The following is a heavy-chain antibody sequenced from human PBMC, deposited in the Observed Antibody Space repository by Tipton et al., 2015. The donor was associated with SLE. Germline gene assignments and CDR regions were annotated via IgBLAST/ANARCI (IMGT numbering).Heavy chain of an antibody. CDR1: GGSISSYY. CDR2: IYTSGST. CDR3: ARSGSLRFLEWFNWFDP. J-gene: IGHJ5*02. V-gene: IGHV4-4*07. Sequence: LRLSCTVSGGSISSYYWSWIRQPAGKGLEWIGRIYTSGSTNYNPSLKSRVTISVDTSKNQFSLKLSSVTAADTAVYYCARSGSLRFLEWFNWFDPWGQGTLVTVSS. D-gene: IGHD3-3*01.